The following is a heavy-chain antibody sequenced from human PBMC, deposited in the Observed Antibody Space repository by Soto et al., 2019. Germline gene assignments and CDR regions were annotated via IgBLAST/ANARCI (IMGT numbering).Heavy chain of an antibody. CDR2: ISAYNGNT. CDR1: GYTFTSYG. J-gene: IGHJ6*03. Sequence: ASVKVSCKASGYTFTSYGISWVRQAPGQGLEWMGWISAYNGNTNYAQKLQGRVTMTTDTSTSTAYMELRSLRSDDTAVYYRARDGLLEVYAVYYYYYYMDVWGKGTTVTVSS. D-gene: IGHD2-8*01. V-gene: IGHV1-18*01. CDR3: ARDGLLEVYAVYYYYYYMDV.